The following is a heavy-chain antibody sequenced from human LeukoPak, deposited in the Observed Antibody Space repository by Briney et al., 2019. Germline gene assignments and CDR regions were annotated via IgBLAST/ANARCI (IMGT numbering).Heavy chain of an antibody. Sequence: GSLRLSCAASGFTLSNYWMTWVRQAPGKGLEWVANIKEDGSEMSYVDSVKGLFIISRDNARNSLYLQMNSLRDEDTAVYYCARDLATIVLLGTSPMGWFDPWGQGTLVTVSS. V-gene: IGHV3-7*05. CDR2: IKEDGSEM. J-gene: IGHJ5*02. CDR3: ARDLATIVLLGTSPMGWFDP. D-gene: IGHD4/OR15-4a*01. CDR1: GFTLSNYW.